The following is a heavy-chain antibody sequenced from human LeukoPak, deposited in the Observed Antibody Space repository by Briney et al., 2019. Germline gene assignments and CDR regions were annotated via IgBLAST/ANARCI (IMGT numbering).Heavy chain of an antibody. CDR3: AREGGFPYGSGTPSD. J-gene: IGHJ4*02. CDR1: GYSISSNYY. CDR2: IYHSGST. V-gene: IGHV4-38-2*02. Sequence: PSETLSLTCIVSGYSISSNYYWGWIRQPPGKGLERIGSIYHSGSTYYNPSLKSRVTISVDTSKNQFSLKLRSVTAADTAVYYCAREGGFPYGSGTPSDWGQGTLVTVSS. D-gene: IGHD3-10*01.